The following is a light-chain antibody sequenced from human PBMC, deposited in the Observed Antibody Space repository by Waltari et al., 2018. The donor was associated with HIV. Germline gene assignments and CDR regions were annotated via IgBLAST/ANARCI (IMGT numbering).Light chain of an antibody. CDR2: EVS. CDR1: STDLRDYTA. J-gene: IGLJ3*02. Sequence: QSALTQPASVSGSHGPSLTISCPGSSTDLRDYTAAPWSHPHLGNVPKVIIYEVSNRPSGVASRFSGSISANTASLTISGLQPEDEADYFCASYISSASPEFGGGTKVTVL. CDR3: ASYISSASPE. V-gene: IGLV2-14*01.